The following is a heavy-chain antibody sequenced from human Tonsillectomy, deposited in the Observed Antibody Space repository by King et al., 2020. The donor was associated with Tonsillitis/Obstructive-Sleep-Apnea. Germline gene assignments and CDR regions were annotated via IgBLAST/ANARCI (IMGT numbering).Heavy chain of an antibody. V-gene: IGHV3-11*06. CDR2: ISTSSST. J-gene: IGHJ6*02. CDR3: ARDRFLGDIVVPSYYGMDV. D-gene: IGHD2-15*01. CDR1: GFTFSDYY. Sequence: VQLVESGGGLVKPGGSLRLSCAASGFTFSDYYVSWIRQAPGKGLEWVSYISTSSSTNYADSVKGRFTISRDNAKNSLHLQMNSLRAEDTAVYYCARDRFLGDIVVPSYYGMDVWGQGTTVTVSS.